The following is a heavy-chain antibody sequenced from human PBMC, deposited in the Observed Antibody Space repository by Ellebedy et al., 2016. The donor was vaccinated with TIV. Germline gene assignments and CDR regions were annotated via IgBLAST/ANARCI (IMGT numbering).Heavy chain of an antibody. V-gene: IGHV3-11*01. D-gene: IGHD6-13*01. CDR3: ARDVRAAAATGY. Sequence: GESLKISXAASGFIFSDYYMSWIRQAPGKGLEWVSYISTSGNTIYYADSVKGRFTISRDNAKNSLYLQMNNLRAEDTAMYYCARDVRAAAATGYWGQGTLVTVSS. J-gene: IGHJ4*02. CDR1: GFIFSDYY. CDR2: ISTSGNTI.